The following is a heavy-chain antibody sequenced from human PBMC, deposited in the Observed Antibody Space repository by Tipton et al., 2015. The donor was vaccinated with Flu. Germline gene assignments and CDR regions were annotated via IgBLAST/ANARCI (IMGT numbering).Heavy chain of an antibody. CDR2: IYYSGTT. Sequence: TLSLTCTVSGGSVSSSSYYWGWIRQPPGMGLEWIGIIYYSGTTSYNSSLRSRVTISEDTSKNQFSLRLTSVTAADAAVYYCARGRGYSYGYYPSWGQGTLVTVSS. D-gene: IGHD5-18*01. CDR3: ARGRGYSYGYYPS. J-gene: IGHJ4*02. V-gene: IGHV4-39*07. CDR1: GGSVSSSSYY.